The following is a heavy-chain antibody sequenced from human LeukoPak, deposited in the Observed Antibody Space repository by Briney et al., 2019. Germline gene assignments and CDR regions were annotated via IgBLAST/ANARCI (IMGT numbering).Heavy chain of an antibody. CDR3: ARDPQVSSCSGL. CDR2: IYTSGST. J-gene: IGHJ4*02. CDR1: GGSVSGYY. D-gene: IGHD6-6*01. V-gene: IGHV4-4*07. Sequence: SETLSLTCAVYGGSVSGYYLSWIRQPAGKGLEWIGHIYTSGSTNYNPSLKSRVTISVDKSKNQFSLKLSSVAAADTAVYYCARDPQVSSCSGLWGQGTLVTVSS.